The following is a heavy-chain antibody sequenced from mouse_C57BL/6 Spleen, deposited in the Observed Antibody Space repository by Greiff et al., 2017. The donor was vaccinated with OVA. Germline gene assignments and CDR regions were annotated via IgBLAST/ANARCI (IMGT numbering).Heavy chain of an antibody. D-gene: IGHD1-1*01. J-gene: IGHJ2*01. Sequence: VQLQQPGAELVKPGASVTMSCKASGYTFTSYWITWVKQRPGQGLEWIGDIYPGSGSTNYNEKFKSKATLTVDTSSSTAYMQLSSLTSEDSAVYYCARSGVYYYGVDYWGQGTTLTVSS. V-gene: IGHV1-55*01. CDR3: ARSGVYYYGVDY. CDR1: GYTFTSYW. CDR2: IYPGSGST.